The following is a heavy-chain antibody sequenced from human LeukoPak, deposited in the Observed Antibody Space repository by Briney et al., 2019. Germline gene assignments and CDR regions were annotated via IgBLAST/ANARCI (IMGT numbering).Heavy chain of an antibody. Sequence: GGCLRLSCAASGVTISGDWMDWVRPAPGEGLVWGSRISGDGSITAYADSVKGRFTISRDNAKNTLYLQMNSLRAEDTAVYYCARGRAGNYYNHNDYWGQGTLVTVSS. J-gene: IGHJ4*01. D-gene: IGHD3-10*01. V-gene: IGHV3-74*01. CDR2: ISGDGSIT. CDR3: ARGRAGNYYNHNDY. CDR1: GVTISGDW.